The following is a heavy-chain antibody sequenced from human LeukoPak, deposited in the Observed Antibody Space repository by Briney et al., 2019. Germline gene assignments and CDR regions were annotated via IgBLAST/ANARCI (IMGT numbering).Heavy chain of an antibody. V-gene: IGHV4-4*07. D-gene: IGHD1-26*01. CDR2: IYTSGST. J-gene: IGHJ6*03. CDR3: ARVRWELLPTAYYYYYYMDV. CDR1: GGSISSYY. Sequence: SETLSLTCTVSGGSISSYYWSWIRQPAGKGLEWIGRIYTSGSTNYNPSLKSRVTMSVDTSKNQFFLKLSSVTAADTAVYYCARVRWELLPTAYYYYYYMDVWGKGTTVTVSS.